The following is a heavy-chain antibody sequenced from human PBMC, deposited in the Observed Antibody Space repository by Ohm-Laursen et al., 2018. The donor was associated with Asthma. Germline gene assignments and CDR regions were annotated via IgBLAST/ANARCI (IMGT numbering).Heavy chain of an antibody. J-gene: IGHJ3*02. CDR2: ISWNSGSI. CDR1: GFTFNNYA. V-gene: IGHV3-9*01. Sequence: SLRLSCAAAGFTFNNYAMHWVRQAPGKGLEWVSGISWNSGSIGYADSVKGRFTISRDNAKNSLYLQMNSLRAEDTALYYCAKVMKYYYDSSGYYAHDAFDIWGQGTMVTVSS. D-gene: IGHD3-22*01. CDR3: AKVMKYYYDSSGYYAHDAFDI.